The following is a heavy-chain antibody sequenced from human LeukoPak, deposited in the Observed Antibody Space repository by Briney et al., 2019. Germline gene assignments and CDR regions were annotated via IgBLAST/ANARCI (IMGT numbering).Heavy chain of an antibody. V-gene: IGHV1-8*01. CDR2: MNPNSGNT. CDR3: ASASLRAGGVVYARSYYYYGMDV. CDR1: GYTFTSND. J-gene: IGHJ6*02. Sequence: GASVKVSCKASGYTFTSNDINWVRQATGQGLEWMGWMNPNSGNTGYAQKFQGRVTITADKSTSTAYMELSSLRSEDTAVYYCASASLRAGGVVYARSYYYYGMDVWGQGTTVTVSS. D-gene: IGHD2-8*02.